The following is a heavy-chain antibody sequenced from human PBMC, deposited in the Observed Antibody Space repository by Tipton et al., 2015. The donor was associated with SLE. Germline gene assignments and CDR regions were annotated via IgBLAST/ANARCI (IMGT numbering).Heavy chain of an antibody. Sequence: PLRLSCAASGFTFSSYAMSWVRQAPGKGLEWVSVIYSGGSTYYADSVKGRFTISRDNSKNTLYLQMNSLRAEDTAVYYCASGYSSSWYYFDYWGQGTLVTVSS. V-gene: IGHV3-23*03. D-gene: IGHD6-13*01. CDR1: GFTFSSYA. CDR3: ASGYSSSWYYFDY. J-gene: IGHJ4*02. CDR2: IYSGGST.